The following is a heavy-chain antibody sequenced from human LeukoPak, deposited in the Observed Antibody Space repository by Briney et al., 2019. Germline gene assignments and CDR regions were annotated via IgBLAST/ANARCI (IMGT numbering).Heavy chain of an antibody. V-gene: IGHV3-15*01. D-gene: IGHD3-16*01. Sequence: GGSLRLSCAASGFTFTNAWMLWVRLAPGKGLEGVGRIKSEAAGGTTDYPAPVKGRFTIARDDSENTLYLQMNSLRTDDTAVYYCTADLPERGVGELDYWGQGTLVTVSS. CDR1: GFTFTNAW. J-gene: IGHJ4*02. CDR3: TADLPERGVGELDY. CDR2: IKSEAAGGTT.